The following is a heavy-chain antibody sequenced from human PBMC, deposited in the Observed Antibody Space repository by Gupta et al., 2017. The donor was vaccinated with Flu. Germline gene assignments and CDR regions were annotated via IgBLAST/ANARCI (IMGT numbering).Heavy chain of an antibody. J-gene: IGHJ4*02. V-gene: IGHV3-48*01. CDR1: FNTYS. Sequence: FNTYSINWFRQVPGKGPEGIAYINNDGKSIYYADSVKGRFTISRDNAKNSVSLLMNSLRVEDTAVYYCATGGSDGWDVDFWGQVTLVSVSS. CDR2: INNDGKSI. D-gene: IGHD6-19*01. CDR3: ATGGSDGWDVDF.